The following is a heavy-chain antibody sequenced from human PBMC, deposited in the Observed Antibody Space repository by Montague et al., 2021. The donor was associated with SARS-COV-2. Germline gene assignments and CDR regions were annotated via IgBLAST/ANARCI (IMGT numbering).Heavy chain of an antibody. D-gene: IGHD5-18*01. CDR1: GLSLTTYGVA. Sequence: PALVKPTQTLTLTCTFSGLSLTTYGVAVGWIRQPPGKALEWLAFVYWDDTQRYSPSLKTRLTITKDISKNQVVLTLIDMDPVDTATYYCAHSSIGYHNPTFLDYWGQGTLVTVSS. V-gene: IGHV2-5*02. CDR3: AHSSIGYHNPTFLDY. CDR2: VYWDDTQ. J-gene: IGHJ4*02.